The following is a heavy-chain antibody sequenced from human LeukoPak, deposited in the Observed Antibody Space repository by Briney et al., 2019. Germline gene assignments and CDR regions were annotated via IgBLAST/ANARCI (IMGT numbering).Heavy chain of an antibody. D-gene: IGHD5-12*01. CDR3: ARDRSLATPDWFDP. CDR1: GFTFSSYS. J-gene: IGHJ5*02. CDR2: ISSSSTI. V-gene: IGHV3-48*01. Sequence: GGSLRLSCAASGFTFSSYSMNWVRQAPGKGLEWVSYISSSSTIYYADSVKGRFTISRDNAKNSLYLQMNSLRAEDTAVYYCARDRSLATPDWFDPWSQGTLVTVSS.